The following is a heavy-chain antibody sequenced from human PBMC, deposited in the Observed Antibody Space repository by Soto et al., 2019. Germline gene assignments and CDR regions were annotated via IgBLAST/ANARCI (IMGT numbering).Heavy chain of an antibody. CDR2: IYSGGST. V-gene: IGHV3-66*01. CDR1: GFTVSSNY. CDR3: ASNDNYDILTGYPYYYMDV. D-gene: IGHD3-9*01. Sequence: PGGSLRLSCAASGFTVSSNYMSWVRQAPGKGLEWVSVIYSGGSTYYADSVKGRFTISRDNSKNTLYLQMNSLRAEDTAVYYCASNDNYDILTGYPYYYMDVWGKGTTVTVSS. J-gene: IGHJ6*03.